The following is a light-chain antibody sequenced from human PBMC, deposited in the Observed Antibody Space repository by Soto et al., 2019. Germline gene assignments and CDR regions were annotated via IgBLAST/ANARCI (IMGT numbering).Light chain of an antibody. CDR3: CSYAGSYTYV. V-gene: IGLV2-11*01. Sequence: QSALTQPGSVSASPGQSVTISCTGTSSDVGGYNYVSWFQQHPGKAPKVMIYDVSKRPSGVPDRFSGSKSGNTASLNISGLQAEDEADYYCCSYAGSYTYVFGTGTKVTVL. CDR2: DVS. CDR1: SSDVGGYNY. J-gene: IGLJ1*01.